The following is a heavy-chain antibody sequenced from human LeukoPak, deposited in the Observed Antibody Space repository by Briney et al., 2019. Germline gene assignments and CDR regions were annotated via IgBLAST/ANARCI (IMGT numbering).Heavy chain of an antibody. CDR3: ARRAGAYSHACAY. CDR1: GFTVSSNS. CDR2: IYSDNT. D-gene: IGHD4/OR15-4a*01. J-gene: IGHJ4*02. Sequence: PGGSLRLSCTVSGFTVSSNSMSWVRQAPGKGLEWVSFIYSDNTHYSDSVKGRFTISRDNSKTTLYLQMNSLRAEDTAVYYCARRAGAYSHACAYWGQGTLVTVSS. V-gene: IGHV3-53*01.